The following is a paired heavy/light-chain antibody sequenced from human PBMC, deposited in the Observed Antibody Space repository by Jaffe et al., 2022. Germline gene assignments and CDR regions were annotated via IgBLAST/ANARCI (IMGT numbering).Heavy chain of an antibody. CDR2: IQYDGNNN. CDR3: AKAMDRNLGYCIGDSCYSGSFDI. J-gene: IGHJ3*02. CDR1: GFTFSTYG. D-gene: IGHD2-15*01. Sequence: QVQLVESGGGVVQPGGSLRLSCAASGFTFSTYGMHWVRQAPGKGLEWVAFIQYDGNNNYYVDSVKGRFTISRDNSKNTLSLQMHSLRTEDTAVYYCAKAMDRNLGYCIGDSCYSGSFDIWGQGTMVTVSS. V-gene: IGHV3-30*02.
Light chain of an antibody. Sequence: DIQMTQSPSTLSASVGDRVTFTCRASQSISSWLAWYQQKPGKAPKLLIYKASSLESGVPSRFSGSGSGTEFTLTISSLQPDDFATYYCQQYSSYWTFGQGTKVEIK. CDR1: QSISSW. J-gene: IGKJ1*01. CDR3: QQYSSYWT. CDR2: KAS. V-gene: IGKV1-5*03.